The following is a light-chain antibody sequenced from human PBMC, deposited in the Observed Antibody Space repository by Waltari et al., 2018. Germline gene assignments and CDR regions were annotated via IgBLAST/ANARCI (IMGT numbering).Light chain of an antibody. CDR2: SAS. CDR3: QQYGSSPIT. Sequence: EIVLTQSPGTLSLSPGERATLSCRASQDVSNNYLAWYQQKPGQAPRLLLYSASTTPTDIPDRFSGSGSGTDFTFTISRLEPEDFAVYYCQQYGSSPITFGQGTRLEIK. J-gene: IGKJ5*01. V-gene: IGKV3-20*01. CDR1: QDVSNNY.